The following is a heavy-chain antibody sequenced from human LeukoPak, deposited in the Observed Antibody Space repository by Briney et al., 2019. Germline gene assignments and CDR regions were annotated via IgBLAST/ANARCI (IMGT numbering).Heavy chain of an antibody. CDR3: ARDLQNTIFGVVIRYYMDV. Sequence: NPGGSLRLSCAASGFTFSSYSMNWVRQAPGKGLEWVSSISSSSSYIYYADSVKGRFTISRDNAKNSLYLQMNSLRAEDTAVYYCARDLQNTIFGVVIRYYMDVWGKGTTVTVSS. CDR2: ISSSSSYI. D-gene: IGHD3-3*01. J-gene: IGHJ6*03. CDR1: GFTFSSYS. V-gene: IGHV3-21*01.